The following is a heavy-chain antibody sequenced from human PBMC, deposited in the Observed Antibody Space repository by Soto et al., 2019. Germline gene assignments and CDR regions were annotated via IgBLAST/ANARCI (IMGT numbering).Heavy chain of an antibody. J-gene: IGHJ2*01. CDR2: IYWDDDK. CDR3: ANIRRMGAPIQYWYFDL. CDR1: GFSFSISGVG. V-gene: IGHV2-5*02. D-gene: IGHD3-16*01. Sequence: QITLKESGPTLVKPTQTLTLTCTFSGFSFSISGVGVGWIRQPPGKALEWLALIYWDDDKRYRPSLKSRLTITKDTSKSQVVLTMTNMDPVDPATYYCANIRRMGAPIQYWYFDLWGRGTLVTVSS.